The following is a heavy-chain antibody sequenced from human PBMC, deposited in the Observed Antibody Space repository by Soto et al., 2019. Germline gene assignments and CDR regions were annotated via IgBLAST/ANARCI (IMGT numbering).Heavy chain of an antibody. Sequence: SETLSLTCTVSGGSISSSSYYWGWIRQPPGKGLEWIGSIYYSGSTYYNPSLKSRVTISVDTSKNQFSLKLSSVTAADTAVYYCARHFVGPPYWGQGTLVTVS. J-gene: IGHJ4*02. CDR2: IYYSGST. D-gene: IGHD2-15*01. V-gene: IGHV4-39*01. CDR1: GGSISSSSYY. CDR3: ARHFVGPPY.